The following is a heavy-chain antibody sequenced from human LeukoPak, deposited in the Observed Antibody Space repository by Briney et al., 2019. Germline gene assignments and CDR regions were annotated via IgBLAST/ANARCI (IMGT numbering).Heavy chain of an antibody. D-gene: IGHD6-19*01. Sequence: PGGSLRLSCAASGFTFSIYAMHWVRQAPGKGLEWVAVISNDGSDKYYADSVKGRFTISRDNSKSTLYLQMNSLRAEDTAVYYCAKGYRTGAVAFWGIGYWGQGTLVTVSS. J-gene: IGHJ4*02. CDR1: GFTFSIYA. CDR3: AKGYRTGAVAFWGIGY. V-gene: IGHV3-30-3*02. CDR2: ISNDGSDK.